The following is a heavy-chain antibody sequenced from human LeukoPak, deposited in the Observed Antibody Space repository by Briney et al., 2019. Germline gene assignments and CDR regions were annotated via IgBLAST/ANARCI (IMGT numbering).Heavy chain of an antibody. CDR2: ISYGGST. CDR3: ARYYTSSDYYFDH. CDR1: GGSISSYY. V-gene: IGHV4-59*01. Sequence: PSETLSLTCTVSGGSISSYYWTWIRQPPGKGLEWIGYISYGGSTNYNPSLASRVTISRDTSKNQFSLKLGSVTAADTALYYCARYYTSSDYYFDHWGQGTLVTVSS. D-gene: IGHD3-3*01. J-gene: IGHJ4*02.